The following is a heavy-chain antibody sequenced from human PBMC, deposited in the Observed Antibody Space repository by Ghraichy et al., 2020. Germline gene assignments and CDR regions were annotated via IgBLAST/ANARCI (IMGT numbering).Heavy chain of an antibody. CDR1: GFTINSNY. CDR2: IYSGGST. CDR3: ARGAYYGGNPYCYFDL. J-gene: IGHJ2*01. D-gene: IGHD4-23*01. V-gene: IGHV3-66*01. Sequence: GGSLRLSCAASGFTINSNYMSWVRQAPGKGLEWVSIIYSGGSTYYRDSVKARFTISRDNSKNTLYLQMNSLRAEDTAVYYCARGAYYGGNPYCYFDLWGRGTLVTVSS.